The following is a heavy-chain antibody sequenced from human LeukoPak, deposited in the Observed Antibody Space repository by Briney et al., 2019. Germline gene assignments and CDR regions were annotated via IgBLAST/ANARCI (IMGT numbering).Heavy chain of an antibody. V-gene: IGHV4-59*01. CDR3: ACGSSTAYVDH. Sequence: SETLSLTCTVPGDSISSYYWSWIRQPPGKGLEWIGHFYNSGSTNYNPSLKSRVAISVDTSKNQFSLKLSSVTAADTAVYFCACGSSTAYVDHWGQGTLVTASS. CDR1: GDSISSYY. CDR2: FYNSGST. J-gene: IGHJ4*02. D-gene: IGHD2-2*01.